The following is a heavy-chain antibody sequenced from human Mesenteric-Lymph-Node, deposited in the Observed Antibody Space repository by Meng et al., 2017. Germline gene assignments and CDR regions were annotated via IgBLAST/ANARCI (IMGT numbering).Heavy chain of an antibody. J-gene: IGHJ4*02. CDR1: GGSSSSGDYY. D-gene: IGHD5-12*01. Sequence: QVQLQESGPGLGKPSQTLSLICTVAGGSSSSGDYYWSWIRQRPGKGLEWIGYIYYSGSTYYNPSLKSRVTISVDTSKNQFSLRLSSVTAADTAVYYCARDLGVATSIAGFVYWGQGTLVTVSS. V-gene: IGHV4-30-4*01. CDR3: ARDLGVATSIAGFVY. CDR2: IYYSGST.